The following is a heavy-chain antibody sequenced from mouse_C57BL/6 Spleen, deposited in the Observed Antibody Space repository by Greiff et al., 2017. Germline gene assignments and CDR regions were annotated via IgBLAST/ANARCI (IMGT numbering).Heavy chain of an antibody. J-gene: IGHJ4*01. D-gene: IGHD2-1*01. CDR1: GFTFSSYS. CDR2: ISTGGDYN. V-gene: IGHV5-9-1*02. Sequence: EVLLLESGEGLVKPGWSLKLSCAASGFTFSSYSMSWVRQTPENRLEWVAYISTGGDYNYYADTVKGRFTISRDNARNTLYLQMSSLKSEETAMYYGTREEWYGDYAMDYWGQGTSVTVSS. CDR3: TREEWYGDYAMDY.